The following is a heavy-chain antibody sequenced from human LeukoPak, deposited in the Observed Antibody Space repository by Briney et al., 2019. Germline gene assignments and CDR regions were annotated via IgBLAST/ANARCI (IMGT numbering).Heavy chain of an antibody. J-gene: IGHJ4*02. CDR3: ARGTYWSPLDFDY. Sequence: GGSLRLSCAASEFTFSNYHMHWVRQAPGKGLEWVSSLSSSSSSFIYYADSVKGRFTISRDNAKNSLYLQMNSLRAEDTAVYYCARGTYWSPLDFDYWGQGTLVTVSS. CDR2: LSSSSSSFI. CDR1: EFTFSNYH. V-gene: IGHV3-21*01. D-gene: IGHD3-10*01.